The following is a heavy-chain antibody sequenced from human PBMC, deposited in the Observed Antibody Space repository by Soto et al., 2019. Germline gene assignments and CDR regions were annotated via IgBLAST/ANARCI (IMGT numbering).Heavy chain of an antibody. CDR2: ISSDGRPT. CDR3: ARDFGVRGVQYYFDY. J-gene: IGHJ4*02. V-gene: IGHV3-64*04. CDR1: GFTFSSYA. Sequence: GGSLRLSCSVSGFTFSSYAMHWVRQAPGKGLEYVSSISSDGRPTYYADSVKGRFTISRDNSKNTLYLQMNSLRAEDTAVYYCARDFGVRGVQYYFDYWGQGTLVTVSS. D-gene: IGHD3-10*01.